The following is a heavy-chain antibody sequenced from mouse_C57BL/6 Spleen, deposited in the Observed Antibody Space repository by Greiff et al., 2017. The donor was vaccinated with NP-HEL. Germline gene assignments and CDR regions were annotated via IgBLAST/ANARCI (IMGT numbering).Heavy chain of an antibody. CDR1: GYTFTSYW. CDR2: IYPGSGST. Sequence: QVQLQQPGAELVKPGASVKMSCKASGYTFTSYWITWVKQRPGQGLEWIGDIYPGSGSTNYNEKFKSKATLTVDTSSRTAYMQLSSLTSEDSAVYYCARWSSKRSYAMDYWGQGTSVTVSS. V-gene: IGHV1-55*01. J-gene: IGHJ4*01. CDR3: ARWSSKRSYAMDY. D-gene: IGHD1-1*01.